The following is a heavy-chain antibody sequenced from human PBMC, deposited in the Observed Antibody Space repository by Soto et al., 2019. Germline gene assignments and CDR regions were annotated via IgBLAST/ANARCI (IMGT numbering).Heavy chain of an antibody. D-gene: IGHD3-16*01. Sequence: GWSLRLSCAASGFTFSTYGMHWVRQAPGKGLEWVAVKWFDGSNENYADSVKGRFTISRDNSKNTVYLQMNSLRAEDTAVYYWARVMGAGASGMDGWGQGNTVTVT. CDR3: ARVMGAGASGMDG. CDR1: GFTFSTYG. V-gene: IGHV3-33*01. J-gene: IGHJ6*02. CDR2: KWFDGSNE.